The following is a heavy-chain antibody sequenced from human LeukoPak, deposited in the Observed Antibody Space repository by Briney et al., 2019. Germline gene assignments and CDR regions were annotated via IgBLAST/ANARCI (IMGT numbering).Heavy chain of an antibody. CDR2: ISGDGGST. D-gene: IGHD6-19*01. J-gene: IGHJ4*02. V-gene: IGHV3-43*02. CDR1: GFTFDDHA. CDR3: AKDHRADGRAVAGYFDY. Sequence: GGSLRLSCAASGFTFDDHAMHWVRQAPGKGLEWVSLISGDGGSTYYADSVKGRFTISRDNSKNFLYLQMNSLRTEDTAFYYCAKDHRADGRAVAGYFDYWGQGTLVTVSS.